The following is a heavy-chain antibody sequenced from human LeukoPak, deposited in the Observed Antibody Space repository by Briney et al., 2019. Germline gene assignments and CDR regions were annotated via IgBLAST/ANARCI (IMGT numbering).Heavy chain of an antibody. Sequence: GGSLRLSCAASGFTFSSYAMGWVRRAPGKGLEWVSSISSSSSYIYYADSVKGRFTISRDNAKNSLYLQMNSLRAEDTAVYYCARDLAVAGTVGFDYWGQGTLVTVPS. CDR2: ISSSSSYI. CDR1: GFTFSSYA. CDR3: ARDLAVAGTVGFDY. J-gene: IGHJ4*02. D-gene: IGHD6-19*01. V-gene: IGHV3-21*01.